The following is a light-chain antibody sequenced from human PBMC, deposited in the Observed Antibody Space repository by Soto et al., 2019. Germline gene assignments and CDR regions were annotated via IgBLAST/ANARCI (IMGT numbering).Light chain of an antibody. V-gene: IGKV3D-20*01. J-gene: IGKJ1*01. Sequence: EIVLTQSPATLSLSPGERATLSCGASQSVSNSYLAWYQQKPGLAPRLLIYDASSRATGIPDRFSGSGSGTDFTLTISRLEPEDVAVYYCQQYGSTPTFGQGTKVDIK. CDR1: QSVSNSY. CDR2: DAS. CDR3: QQYGSTPT.